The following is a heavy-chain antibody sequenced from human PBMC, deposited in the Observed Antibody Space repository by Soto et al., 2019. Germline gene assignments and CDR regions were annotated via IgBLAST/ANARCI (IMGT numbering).Heavy chain of an antibody. CDR3: ARRAGVPAATQDAFAI. V-gene: IGHV1-2*02. CDR2: INPNSGGT. CDR1: GYTFTGYY. J-gene: IGHJ3*02. Sequence: ASVKVSCKASGYTFTGYYMHWVRQAPGQGLEWMGWINPNSGGTNYAQKFQGRVTMTRDTSISTAYMELSRLRSDDTAVYYCARRAGVPAATQDAFAIWGQGTIVTVS. D-gene: IGHD2-2*01.